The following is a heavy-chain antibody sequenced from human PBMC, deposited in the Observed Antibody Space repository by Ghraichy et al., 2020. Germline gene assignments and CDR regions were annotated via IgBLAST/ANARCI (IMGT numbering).Heavy chain of an antibody. V-gene: IGHV1-69*06. CDR3: APDRRFLSSGPLVDP. CDR2: IIPIFGTA. CDR1: GGTFSSYA. D-gene: IGHD3-3*01. J-gene: IGHJ5*02. Sequence: SVKVSCKASGGTFSSYAISWVRQAPGQGLEWMGGIIPIFGTANYAQKFQGRVTITADKSTSTAYMELSSLRSEDTAVYYCAPDRRFLSSGPLVDPWGQGTLVTVSS.